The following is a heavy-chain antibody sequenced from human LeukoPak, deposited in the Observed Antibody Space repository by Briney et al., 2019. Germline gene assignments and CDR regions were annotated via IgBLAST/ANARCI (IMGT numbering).Heavy chain of an antibody. CDR2: INQDGSET. V-gene: IGHV3-7*05. CDR1: GFTFSKYW. J-gene: IGHJ4*02. D-gene: IGHD3-16*01. Sequence: GGSLRLSCAASGFTFSKYWMSWVRQAPGKGLEWVANINQDGSETYYVDSLKGRFDIYRVNAQMSLYLQMNSQRAEDTAVYYCASDLRLGGRGPEYWGQGTLVTVSS. CDR3: ASDLRLGGRGPEY.